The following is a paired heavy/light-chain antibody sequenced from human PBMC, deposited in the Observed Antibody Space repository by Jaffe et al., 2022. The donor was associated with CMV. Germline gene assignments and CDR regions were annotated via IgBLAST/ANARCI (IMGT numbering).Light chain of an antibody. CDR2: KAS. Sequence: DIQMTQSPSTLSASVGDRVTITCRASQSISSWLAWYQQKPGKAPKLLIYKASSLESGVPSRFSGSGSGTEFTLTISSLQPDDFATYYCQQYNSYWLTFGGGTKVEIK. CDR3: QQYNSYWLT. CDR1: QSISSW. V-gene: IGKV1-5*03. J-gene: IGKJ4*01.
Heavy chain of an antibody. Sequence: QVQLVESGGGLVKPGGSLRLSCAASGFTFSDYYMSWIRQAPGKGLEWVSYISSSGSTIYYADSVKGRFTISRDNAKNSLYLQMNSLRAEDTAVYYCARGIEAIVVVTGDAFDIWGQGTMVTVSS. D-gene: IGHD2-21*02. CDR1: GFTFSDYY. V-gene: IGHV3-11*01. CDR3: ARGIEAIVVVTGDAFDI. J-gene: IGHJ3*02. CDR2: ISSSGSTI.